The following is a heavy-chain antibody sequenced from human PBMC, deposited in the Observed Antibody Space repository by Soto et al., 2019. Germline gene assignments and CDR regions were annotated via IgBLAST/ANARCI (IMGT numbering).Heavy chain of an antibody. CDR2: IYYSGST. D-gene: IGHD1-26*01. J-gene: IGHJ4*02. CDR3: PRSGSYSYFDY. V-gene: IGHV4-61*01. Sequence: QVQLQESGPGLVKPSETLSLTCTVSGGSVSRGSYDWSWIRQPPAKGLEWIGYIYYSGSTNYNPSLKSRVTISVDTSKNQFSLNLSSVTAADTAVYYCPRSGSYSYFDYWVQGTLVPVSS. CDR1: GGSVSRGSYD.